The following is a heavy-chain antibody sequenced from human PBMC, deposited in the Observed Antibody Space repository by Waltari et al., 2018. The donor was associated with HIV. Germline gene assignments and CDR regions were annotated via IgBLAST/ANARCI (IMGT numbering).Heavy chain of an antibody. CDR3: ARVPRGPYGMDV. J-gene: IGHJ6*02. V-gene: IGHV3-66*01. CDR1: GFTVSSNF. CDR2: IYGGVGT. Sequence: EVQLVESGGGLVQPGGSLRLSFAASGFTVSSNFMSWVRQAPGKGLEWVSVIYGGVGTYYADSVKGRFTISRENSKNTLYLQMNSLRAEDTAVYYCARVPRGPYGMDVWGQGTTVTVSS.